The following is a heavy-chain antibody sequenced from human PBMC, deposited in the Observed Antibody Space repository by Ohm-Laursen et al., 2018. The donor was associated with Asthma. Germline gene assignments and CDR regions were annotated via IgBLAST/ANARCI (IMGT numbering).Heavy chain of an antibody. CDR3: ARGYCSGGNCHSAITMDV. J-gene: IGHJ6*02. CDR1: GYTFSRYS. Sequence: GSLRLSCSASGYTFSRYSIHWVRQIPGKGLEWVAAIGSAGHTYYPDSVRGRFTISREDAKNSLYLQMTSLRAGDTAVYYCARGYCSGGNCHSAITMDVWGQGTTVTVSS. V-gene: IGHV3-13*01. CDR2: IGSAGHT. D-gene: IGHD2-15*01.